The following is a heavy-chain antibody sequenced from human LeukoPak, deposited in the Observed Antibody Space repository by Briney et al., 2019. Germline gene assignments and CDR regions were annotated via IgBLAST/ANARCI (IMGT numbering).Heavy chain of an antibody. Sequence: ASVKVSCKASGYTFTSYYMHWVRQAPGQGLEWMGIINPSGGSTSYAQKFQGRVTMTRDTSTSTVYMELSSLRSEDTAVYYCARSEPHSSGWYYDAFDIWGQGTMVTVSS. V-gene: IGHV1-46*01. CDR1: GYTFTSYY. CDR3: ARSEPHSSGWYYDAFDI. D-gene: IGHD6-19*01. CDR2: INPSGGST. J-gene: IGHJ3*02.